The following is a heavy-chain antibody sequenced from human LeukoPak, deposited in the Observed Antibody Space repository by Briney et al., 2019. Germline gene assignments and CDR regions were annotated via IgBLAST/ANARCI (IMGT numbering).Heavy chain of an antibody. D-gene: IGHD2/OR15-2a*01. CDR2: IWYDGSNK. CDR1: GFTFSSYG. CDR3: AKEWSTNWFDP. Sequence: PGGSLRLSCAASGFTFSSYGMHWVRQAPGKGLEWVADIWYDGSNKYYADSVKGRFTISRDNSKNTLYLQMNSLRAEDTAVYYCAKEWSTNWFDPWGQGTLVTVSS. V-gene: IGHV3-33*06. J-gene: IGHJ5*02.